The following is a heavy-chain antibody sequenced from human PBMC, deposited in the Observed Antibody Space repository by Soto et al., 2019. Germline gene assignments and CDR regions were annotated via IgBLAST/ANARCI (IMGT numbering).Heavy chain of an antibody. Sequence: QVQLMQYGAEVKKPGASVKVSCKASGDTFTDYYIHWVRQAPGQGLEWMGTVNPSGGHTTYAQHCLGRVTMTRDTSTSTLYMELTSLTSDDTAIYYCARGGHVVVVTAALDYWGQGTLVTVSS. D-gene: IGHD2-21*02. CDR1: GDTFTDYY. CDR3: ARGGHVVVVTAALDY. V-gene: IGHV1-46*01. CDR2: VNPSGGHT. J-gene: IGHJ4*02.